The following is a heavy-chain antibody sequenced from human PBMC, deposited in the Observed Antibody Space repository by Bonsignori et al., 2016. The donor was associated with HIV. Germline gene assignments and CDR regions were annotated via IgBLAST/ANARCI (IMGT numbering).Heavy chain of an antibody. CDR3: ARSRGYPDVYYLDF. D-gene: IGHD5-12*01. CDR2: IYTSGST. Sequence: QVQLQESGPGLVKPSQTLSLTCTVSGGSISSGSYYWSWIRQPAGKGLEWIGRIYTSGSTNYNPSLKIRVTISVDTSKNQFSLNLSSVTAADTAVYYCARSRGYPDVYYLDFWGQGTLVTVSS. V-gene: IGHV4-61*02. CDR1: GGSISSGSYY. J-gene: IGHJ4*02.